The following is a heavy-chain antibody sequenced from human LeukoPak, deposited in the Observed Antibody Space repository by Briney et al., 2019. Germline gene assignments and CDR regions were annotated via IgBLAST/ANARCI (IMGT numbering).Heavy chain of an antibody. V-gene: IGHV3-23*01. CDR1: GFTFSSYA. D-gene: IGHD2-15*01. J-gene: IGHJ4*02. CDR3: AKGYCSGGICYSTPDY. CDR2: ISDSGGST. Sequence: GGSLRLSCAASGFTFSSYAMSWVRQTPGKGLEWVSTISDSGGSTYHADSVRGRFTISRDNSKNTLYLQMNSLRAEDTAIYYCAKGYCSGGICYSTPDYWGQGTLVTVSS.